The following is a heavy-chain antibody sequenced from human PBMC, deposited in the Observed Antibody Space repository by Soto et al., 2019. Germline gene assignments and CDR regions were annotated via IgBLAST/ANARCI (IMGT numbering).Heavy chain of an antibody. CDR3: ARASMLKAHFDY. Sequence: SETLSLTCTVSGGSIRSYYWSWIRQPAGKGLEWIGRMHTSGSTNYNPSLKSRVTISVDMSKNQISLKLTSVTAADTALYYCARASMLKAHFDYWGQGTLVTVSS. J-gene: IGHJ4*02. CDR2: MHTSGST. D-gene: IGHD2-2*01. V-gene: IGHV4-4*07. CDR1: GGSIRSYY.